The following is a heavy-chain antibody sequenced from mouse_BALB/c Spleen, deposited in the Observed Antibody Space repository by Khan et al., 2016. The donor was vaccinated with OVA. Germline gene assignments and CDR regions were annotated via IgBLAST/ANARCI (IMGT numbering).Heavy chain of an antibody. J-gene: IGHJ4*01. V-gene: IGHV5-15*02. Sequence: EVELVESGGGLVQPGGSRKLSCAASGFTFSDYGLAWVRQAPGKGPEWVAFISSLAYSIYYADTVTGRFTISRENAKNTLYLEMISLRSEDTAMYYCAKSWAMDYWGQGTSVTVSS. CDR3: AKSWAMDY. CDR2: ISSLAYSI. CDR1: GFTFSDYG.